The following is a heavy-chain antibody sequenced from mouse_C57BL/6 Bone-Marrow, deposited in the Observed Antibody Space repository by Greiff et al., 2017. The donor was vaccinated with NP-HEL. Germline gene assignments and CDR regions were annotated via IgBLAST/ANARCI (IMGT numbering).Heavy chain of an antibody. CDR1: GYTFTSYG. J-gene: IGHJ2*01. CDR3: VKGGYY. CDR2: IYPRSGNT. V-gene: IGHV1-81*01. Sequence: QVQLKQSGAELARPGASEKLSCKASGYTFTSYGISWVKQRTGQGLEWIGEIYPRSGNTYYNEKFKGKATLTADKSSSTAYMELRSLTSEDSAVYFCVKGGYYWGQGTTLTVSS.